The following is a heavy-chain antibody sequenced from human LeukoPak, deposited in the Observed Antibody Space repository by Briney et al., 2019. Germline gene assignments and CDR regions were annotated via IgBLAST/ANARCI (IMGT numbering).Heavy chain of an antibody. D-gene: IGHD3-22*01. J-gene: IGHJ3*02. CDR3: ARDGPLYDSSGYFDAFDI. CDR1: GGSISSGSYY. Sequence: SQTLSLTCTVSGGSISSGSYYWSWIRQPPGKGLEWIGYIYYSGSTNYNPSLKSRVTISVDTSKNQFSLKLSSVTAADTAVYYCARDGPLYDSSGYFDAFDIWGQGTMVTVSS. CDR2: IYYSGST. V-gene: IGHV4-61*01.